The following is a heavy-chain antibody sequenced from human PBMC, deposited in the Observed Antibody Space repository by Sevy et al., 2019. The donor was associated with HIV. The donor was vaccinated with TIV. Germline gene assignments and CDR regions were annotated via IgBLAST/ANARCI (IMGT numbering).Heavy chain of an antibody. CDR2: ISWNSRNI. CDR1: GFPFNDHA. V-gene: IGHV3-9*01. CDR3: AKDINRGCDGVNCYSYDYYCCGLDV. Sequence: GGSLRLSCAASGFPFNDHAMHWVRQVPGKGLEWVSGISWNSRNIGYADSVKGQFTISTDNARNFVYLEMNSLRPEDTAFYYCAKDINRGCDGVNCYSYDYYCCGLDVWGQGTTVTVSS. J-gene: IGHJ6*02. D-gene: IGHD2-21*01.